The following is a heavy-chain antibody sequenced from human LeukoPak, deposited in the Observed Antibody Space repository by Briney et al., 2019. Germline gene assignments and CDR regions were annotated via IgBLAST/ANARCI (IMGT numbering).Heavy chain of an antibody. V-gene: IGHV3-30*02. CDR2: IRYDGSNK. CDR1: GFTFSSYG. CDR3: ARDRLRWFDY. Sequence: GGSLRLSCAASGFTFSSYGMHWVRQAPGKGLEWVAFIRYDGSNKKYADSVKGRFTISRDNSKNTLYLQMNSLSAEDTAVYYCARDRLRWFDYWGQGTLVTVSS. D-gene: IGHD4-23*01. J-gene: IGHJ4*02.